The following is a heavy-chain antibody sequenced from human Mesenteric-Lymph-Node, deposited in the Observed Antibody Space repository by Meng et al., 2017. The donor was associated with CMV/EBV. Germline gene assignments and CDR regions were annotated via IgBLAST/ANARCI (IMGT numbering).Heavy chain of an antibody. CDR1: GNSFTSSW. CDR2: IDPSASYT. Sequence: SCKSSGNSFTSSWISSPRPMPGKGLEWMGRIDPSASYTTYSPSFQGHVTISADKSLSTAYLQWSSLKASDTAMYYCARHTTSSSWEYWGQGTLVTVSS. V-gene: IGHV5-10-1*01. CDR3: ARHTTSSSWEY. D-gene: IGHD6-13*01. J-gene: IGHJ4*01.